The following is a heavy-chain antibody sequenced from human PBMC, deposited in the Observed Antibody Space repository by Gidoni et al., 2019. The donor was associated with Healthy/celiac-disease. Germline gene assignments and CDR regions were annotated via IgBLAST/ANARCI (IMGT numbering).Heavy chain of an antibody. J-gene: IGHJ6*02. CDR1: GFTFSSYG. V-gene: IGHV3-33*01. Sequence: QVQLVESGGGVVQPGRSLRLSCAASGFTFSSYGMHWVRQAPGKGLGWVAVIWYDGSNKYYADSVKGRFTISRDNSKNTLYLQMNSLRAEDTAVYYCARVLLSGLPTATPGSYDSSGYYYYYYGMDVWGQGTTVTVSS. CDR3: ARVLLSGLPTATPGSYDSSGYYYYYYGMDV. CDR2: IWYDGSNK. D-gene: IGHD3-22*01.